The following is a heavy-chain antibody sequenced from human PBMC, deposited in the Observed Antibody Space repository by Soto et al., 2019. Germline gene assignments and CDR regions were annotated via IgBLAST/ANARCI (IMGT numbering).Heavy chain of an antibody. D-gene: IGHD6-19*01. Sequence: QVQLQESGPGLVKPSGTLSLTCTVSGGSISSYYWSWIRQPPGKGLEWIGYIYYSGSTNYNPSLKSRVTISVDTSKNQFSLKLSSVTAADRAVYYCAGDSSGTVGYWGQGTLVTVSS. J-gene: IGHJ4*02. CDR3: AGDSSGTVGY. CDR1: GGSISSYY. V-gene: IGHV4-59*12. CDR2: IYYSGST.